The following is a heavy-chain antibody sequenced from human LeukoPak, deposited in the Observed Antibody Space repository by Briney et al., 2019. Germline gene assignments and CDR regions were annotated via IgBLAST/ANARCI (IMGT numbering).Heavy chain of an antibody. CDR1: GYTFTSYA. CDR3: ARRARIAADARPNWFAP. J-gene: IGHJ5*01. V-gene: IGHV1-3*01. D-gene: IGHD6-13*01. CDR2: INAGNGNT. Sequence: ASVKVSCKASGYTFTSYAMHWVRQAPGQRLEWMGWINAGNGNTKYSQKFQGRVTITRDTSASTAYMELSSLRSEDTAVYYCARRARIAADARPNWFAPWGQGTLVTVSS.